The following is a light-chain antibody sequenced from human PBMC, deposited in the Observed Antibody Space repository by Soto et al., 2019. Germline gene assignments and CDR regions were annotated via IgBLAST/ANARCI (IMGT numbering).Light chain of an antibody. V-gene: IGLV1-44*01. CDR1: SSNIGNNA. CDR3: ATWDDSLDGWV. Sequence: QSVLTQPPSASGSHGQRVIISCSGSSSNIGNNAVNWYQHLPGTSPKLLIYRNSQRPSGVPDRFSGSKSGTSASLAISGLQSEDETDYYWATWDDSLDGWVFGGGTKLTVL. CDR2: RNS. J-gene: IGLJ3*02.